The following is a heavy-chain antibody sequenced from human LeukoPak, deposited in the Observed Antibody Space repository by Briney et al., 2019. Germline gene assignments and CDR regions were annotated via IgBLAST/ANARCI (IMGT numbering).Heavy chain of an antibody. J-gene: IGHJ4*02. CDR3: ARDPGDPLIDY. CDR1: GGSISSSSYY. Sequence: SETLSLTCTVSGGSISSSSYYWGWIRQPPGKGLEWIGSIYYSGSTYYNPSLKSRVTISVDTSKNQFSLKLSSVTAADTVVYYCARDPGDPLIDYWGQGTLVTVSS. V-gene: IGHV4-39*07. D-gene: IGHD7-27*01. CDR2: IYYSGST.